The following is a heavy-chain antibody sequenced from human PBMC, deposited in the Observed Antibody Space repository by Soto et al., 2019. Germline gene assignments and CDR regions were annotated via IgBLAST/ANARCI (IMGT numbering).Heavy chain of an antibody. V-gene: IGHV1-69*13. D-gene: IGHD3-16*01. J-gene: IGHJ3*02. Sequence: SEKVSCKASGGTFSSYAISWVRQAPGQGLEWMGGIVPIFGTANYAQKFQGRVTITADESTSTAYMELSSLRSEDTAVYYCARSRTFAFDIWGQGTMVTVSS. CDR2: IVPIFGTA. CDR3: ARSRTFAFDI. CDR1: GGTFSSYA.